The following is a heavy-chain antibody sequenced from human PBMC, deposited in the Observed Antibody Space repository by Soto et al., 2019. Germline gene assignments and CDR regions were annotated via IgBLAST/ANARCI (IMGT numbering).Heavy chain of an antibody. J-gene: IGHJ5*02. CDR1: GGTFSSYA. CDR3: ARVDGDYGSGSYYNAVAPGGFDP. V-gene: IGHV1-69*01. CDR2: IIPIFGTA. Sequence: QVQLVQSGAEVKKPGSSVKVSCKASGGTFSSYAISWVRQAPGQGLEWMGGIIPIFGTANYAQKFQGRVTITADESTSTAYMELSSLRSEDTAVYYCARVDGDYGSGSYYNAVAPGGFDPWGQGTLVTVSS. D-gene: IGHD3-10*01.